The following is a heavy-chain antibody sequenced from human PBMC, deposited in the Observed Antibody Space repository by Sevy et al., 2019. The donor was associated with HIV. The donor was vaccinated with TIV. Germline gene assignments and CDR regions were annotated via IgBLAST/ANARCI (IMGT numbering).Heavy chain of an antibody. CDR2: IYYSGST. J-gene: IGHJ4*02. CDR1: GGSVSSGSYF. Sequence: SETLSLTCTVSGGSVSSGSYFWSWIRQPPGKGLEWIGYIYYSGSTNYNPSLKSRVTISLDTSKNHFSLKLTYVTAADTAVYYCARDSAVVSNYALVYWGQGTLVTVSS. D-gene: IGHD4-4*01. V-gene: IGHV4-61*03. CDR3: ARDSAVVSNYALVY.